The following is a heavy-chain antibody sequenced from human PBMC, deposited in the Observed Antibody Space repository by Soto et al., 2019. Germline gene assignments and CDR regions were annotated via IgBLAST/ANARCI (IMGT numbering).Heavy chain of an antibody. CDR3: ARGPREHIVVVTAYFDY. Sequence: GGSLRLSCAASGFTFSRFDMNWVRQAPGKGLEWIAYIRSNSRTIYYADSVKGRFTISRDNAKNTLYLQMNTLRAEDTALYYCARGPREHIVVVTAYFDYWGQGTLVTVSS. CDR2: IRSNSRTI. CDR1: GFTFSRFD. D-gene: IGHD2-21*02. J-gene: IGHJ4*02. V-gene: IGHV3-48*01.